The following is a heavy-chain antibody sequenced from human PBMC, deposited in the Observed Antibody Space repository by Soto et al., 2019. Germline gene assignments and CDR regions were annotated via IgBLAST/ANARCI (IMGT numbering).Heavy chain of an antibody. J-gene: IGHJ6*02. V-gene: IGHV1-69*01. CDR2: IIPIFGTA. CDR3: AVVVVPAAILDYYYYYGMDV. CDR1: GGTFSSYA. D-gene: IGHD2-2*01. Sequence: QVQLVQSGAEVKKPGSSVKVSCKASGGTFSSYAISWVRQAPGQGLEWMGGIIPIFGTANYAQKFQGRVTITADESTSTAYMELSSLRSEDTAVYYCAVVVVPAAILDYYYYYGMDVWGLGTTVTVSS.